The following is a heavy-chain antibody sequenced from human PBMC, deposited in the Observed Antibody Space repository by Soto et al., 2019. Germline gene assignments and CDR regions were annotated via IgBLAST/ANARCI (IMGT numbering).Heavy chain of an antibody. V-gene: IGHV3-7*01. D-gene: IGHD5-12*01. J-gene: IGHJ4*02. Sequence: EVQLVESGGGLVQPGGSLRLSCAASGFTFSNYWMSWVRQAPGEGLEWVANIKQDGTEKNYVDSVRGRFTISRDNAKNSLDLQMNSLTAEDTAVYYCASVAIWGQGTLVTLSS. CDR1: GFTFSNYW. CDR2: IKQDGTEK. CDR3: ASVAI.